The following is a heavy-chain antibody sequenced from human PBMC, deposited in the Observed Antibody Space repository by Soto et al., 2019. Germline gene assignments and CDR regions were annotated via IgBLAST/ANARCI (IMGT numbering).Heavy chain of an antibody. V-gene: IGHV4-59*01. CDR2: ISYTGST. CDR3: ASGGGWLHNSYMRGLYFDC. J-gene: IGHJ4*02. Sequence: PSETLSLTCTVSGGSLSGSYCSWIRKSPGKSLEWIASISYTGSTTHNPSLKSRVTLSVDTSKNQFSLSLTSVTPADTAAYYCASGGGWLHNSYMRGLYFDCWGRGVLVTVSS. D-gene: IGHD5-12*01. CDR1: GGSLSGSY.